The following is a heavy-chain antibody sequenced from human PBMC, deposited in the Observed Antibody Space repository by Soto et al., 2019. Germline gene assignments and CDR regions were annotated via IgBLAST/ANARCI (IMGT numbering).Heavy chain of an antibody. D-gene: IGHD3-16*01. J-gene: IGHJ2*01. CDR3: ARRWGDLAWYFDL. Sequence: SETLSLTCAVSGGSISSGGYSWSWIRQPPGKGLEWIGYIYHSGSTYYNPSLKSRVTISVDRSKNQFSLKLSSVTAADTAVYYCARRWGDLAWYFDLWGRGTLVTVSS. V-gene: IGHV4-30-2*01. CDR2: IYHSGST. CDR1: GGSISSGGYS.